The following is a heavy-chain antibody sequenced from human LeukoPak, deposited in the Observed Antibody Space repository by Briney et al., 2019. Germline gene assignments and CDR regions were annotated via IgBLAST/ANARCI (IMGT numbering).Heavy chain of an antibody. CDR3: AGLVGRYSSGLYYYYFDY. CDR1: GDSINSFDL. Sequence: SETLSLTCTVSGDSINSFDLWSWVRQPPGKGLEWIGEMYLSGTTHSNPSVKSRVTISIDKSKNQFFLNLSSVTAADTAVYYCAGLVGRYSSGLYYYYFDYWGQGTLVTVSS. J-gene: IGHJ4*02. CDR2: MYLSGTT. V-gene: IGHV4-4*02. D-gene: IGHD3-22*01.